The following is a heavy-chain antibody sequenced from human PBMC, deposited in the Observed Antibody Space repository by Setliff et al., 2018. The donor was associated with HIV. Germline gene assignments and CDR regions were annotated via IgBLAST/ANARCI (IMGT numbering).Heavy chain of an antibody. J-gene: IGHJ6*02. CDR2: ISYDGSNK. D-gene: IGHD3-16*01. CDR1: GFTFSSYA. CDR3: ARDIRITFGGAHPGV. V-gene: IGHV3-30*07. Sequence: LRLSCAASGFTFSSYAMHWVRQAPGKGLEWVAVISYDGSNKYYADSVKGRFTISRDNAKNSLYLQMNSLRAEDTALYYCARDIRITFGGAHPGVWGQGTTVTVSS.